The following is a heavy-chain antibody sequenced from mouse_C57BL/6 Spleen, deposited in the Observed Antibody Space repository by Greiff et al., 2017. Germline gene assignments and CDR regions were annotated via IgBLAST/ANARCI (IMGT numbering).Heavy chain of an antibody. Sequence: QVQLQQSGAELVRPGTSVKVSCKASGYAFTNYLIEWVKQRPGQGLEWIGVINPGSGGTNYNEKFKGKATLTADKSSSTAYMQLCSLTSEDSAVYFCGREDYGSSYVYARDYWGLGTA. V-gene: IGHV1-54*01. CDR2: INPGSGGT. CDR1: GYAFTNYL. J-gene: IGHJ4*01. CDR3: GREDYGSSYVYARDY. D-gene: IGHD1-1*01.